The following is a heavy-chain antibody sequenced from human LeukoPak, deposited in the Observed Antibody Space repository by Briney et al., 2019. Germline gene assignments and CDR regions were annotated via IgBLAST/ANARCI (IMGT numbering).Heavy chain of an antibody. Sequence: GGSLRLSCAASGFTFSSYGMHWVRQAPGKGLEWVAGLSGSGGSTNYADSVKGRFTISRDNAKNTLYLQMNSLRAEDTAVYFCAKRGVVIRVILVGFHKEAYYFDSWGQGVLVTVSS. CDR3: AKRGVVIRVILVGFHKEAYYFDS. CDR1: GFTFSSYG. J-gene: IGHJ4*02. D-gene: IGHD3-22*01. CDR2: LSGSGGST. V-gene: IGHV3-23*01.